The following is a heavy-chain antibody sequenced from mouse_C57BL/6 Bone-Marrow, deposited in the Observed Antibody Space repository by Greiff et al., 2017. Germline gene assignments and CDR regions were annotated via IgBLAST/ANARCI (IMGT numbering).Heavy chain of an antibody. CDR1: GFTFSDYY. CDR3: ARHSDY. CDR2: ISNGGGST. Sequence: EVKVVESGGGLVQPGGSLKLSCASYGFTFSDYYMYWVRQTPEKRLEWVAYISNGGGSTYYPDTVKGRFTISRDNAKNTLYLQMRRLKSEDTAMYYCARHSDYWGQGTSVTVSS. V-gene: IGHV5-12*01. J-gene: IGHJ4*01.